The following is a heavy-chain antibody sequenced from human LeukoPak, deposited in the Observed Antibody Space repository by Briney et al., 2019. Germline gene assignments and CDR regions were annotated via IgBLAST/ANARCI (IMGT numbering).Heavy chain of an antibody. J-gene: IGHJ4*02. CDR3: ASSGAVAGSFDY. Sequence: PSETLSLTCAVYGGSFSGYYWSWIRQPPGKGLEWIGEINHSGSTNYNPSLKSRVTISVDTSKNQFSLKLSSVTAADTAVYYCASSGAVAGSFDYWGQGTLVTVFS. CDR1: GGSFSGYY. CDR2: INHSGST. V-gene: IGHV4-34*01. D-gene: IGHD6-19*01.